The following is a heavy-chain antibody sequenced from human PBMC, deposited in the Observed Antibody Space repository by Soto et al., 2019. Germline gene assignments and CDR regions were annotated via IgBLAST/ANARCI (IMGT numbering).Heavy chain of an antibody. V-gene: IGHV3-30*18. CDR3: AKDPEMYDYGDYFDY. D-gene: IGHD4-17*01. CDR2: ISYDGSNK. J-gene: IGHJ4*02. CDR1: GFTFSTYG. Sequence: GGSLRLSCAASGFTFSTYGMHWVRQAPGKGLDWVAVISYDGSNKYYADSVKGRFTISRDDSKNTLYLQMNSLRAEDTAVYYCAKDPEMYDYGDYFDYWGQGTLVTVSS.